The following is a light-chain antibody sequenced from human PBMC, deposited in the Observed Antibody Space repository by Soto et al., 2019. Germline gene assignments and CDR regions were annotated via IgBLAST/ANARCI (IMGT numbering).Light chain of an antibody. CDR3: QQYCSSPAT. J-gene: IGKJ3*01. CDR2: AAS. Sequence: EIVLTQSPGTLSLSPGERATLSCRASQSVSSSYLAWYQQKPGQAPRLLIYAASSRATGIPDRVSGSGSGTDFTLTISRLEPQDFAVDYCQQYCSSPATYGPGTKVDIK. V-gene: IGKV3-20*01. CDR1: QSVSSSY.